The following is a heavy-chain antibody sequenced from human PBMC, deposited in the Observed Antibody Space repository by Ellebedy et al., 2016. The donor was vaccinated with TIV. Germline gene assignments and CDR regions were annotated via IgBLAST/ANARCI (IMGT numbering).Heavy chain of an antibody. CDR3: ARGGASSQPFDY. J-gene: IGHJ4*02. CDR1: GGSISNYY. V-gene: IGHV4-4*07. Sequence: MPGGSLRLSCTVSGGSISNYYWSWLRQPAGKGLEWIGYIYTSDTTNYNPSLKSRVTMSVDTSKSQFSLKLTSVTAADTAVYYCARGGASSQPFDYWGQGTQVTVSS. CDR2: IYTSDTT. D-gene: IGHD1-14*01.